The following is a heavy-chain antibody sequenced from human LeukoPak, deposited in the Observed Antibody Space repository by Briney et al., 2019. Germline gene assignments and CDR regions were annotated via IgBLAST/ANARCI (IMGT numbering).Heavy chain of an antibody. V-gene: IGHV3-23*01. CDR2: ISGGIT. Sequence: AGGSLRLSCAASGFTFSSYAMNWVRQAPGKGLEWVSGISGGITYYADSVKGRFTISRDNSKNTLYLQMNSLRAEDTAVYYCARRLGSDYWGQGTLVTVSS. D-gene: IGHD2-15*01. CDR1: GFTFSSYA. CDR3: ARRLGSDY. J-gene: IGHJ4*02.